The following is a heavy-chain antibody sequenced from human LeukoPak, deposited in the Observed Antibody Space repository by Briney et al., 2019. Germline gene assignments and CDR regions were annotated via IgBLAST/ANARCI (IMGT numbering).Heavy chain of an antibody. CDR3: ARQSITGTTESCWFDP. Sequence: SETLSLTCTVSGGSISSYYWSWIRQPPGKGLEWIGYIYYSGSTNYNPSLKSRVTISVDTSKNQFSLKLSSVTAADTAVYYCARQSITGTTESCWFDPWGQGTLVTVSS. V-gene: IGHV4-59*01. CDR1: GGSISSYY. D-gene: IGHD1-7*01. J-gene: IGHJ5*02. CDR2: IYYSGST.